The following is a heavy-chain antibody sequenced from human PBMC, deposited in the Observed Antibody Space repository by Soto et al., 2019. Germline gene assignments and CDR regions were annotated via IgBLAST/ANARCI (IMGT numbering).Heavy chain of an antibody. CDR1: GFTFSSYA. CDR2: ISYDGSNK. J-gene: IGHJ6*02. Sequence: GGSLRLSCAASGFTFSSYAMHWVRQAPGKGLEWVAVISYDGSNKYYADSVKSRFTISRDNSKNTLYLQMNSLRAEDTAVYYCARTYSSGWYKYYYGMDVWGQGTTVTVSS. V-gene: IGHV3-30-3*01. CDR3: ARTYSSGWYKYYYGMDV. D-gene: IGHD6-19*01.